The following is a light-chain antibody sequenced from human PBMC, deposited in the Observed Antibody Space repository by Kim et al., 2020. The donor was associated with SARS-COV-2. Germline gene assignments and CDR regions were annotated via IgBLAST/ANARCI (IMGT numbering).Light chain of an antibody. J-gene: IGLJ2*01. CDR1: TIDVGGYNY. CDR2: DVS. Sequence: GQSVTISCTGTTIDVGGYNYVSWDQQHPGKAPKLMINDVSQRPSGVPDRFSGSKSGNTASLTISGLQAEDEADYYCCSYASSYTLVFGGGTKLTVL. CDR3: CSYASSYTLV. V-gene: IGLV2-11*03.